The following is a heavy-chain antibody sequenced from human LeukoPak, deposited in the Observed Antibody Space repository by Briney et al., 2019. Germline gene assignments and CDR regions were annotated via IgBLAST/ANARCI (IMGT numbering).Heavy chain of an antibody. D-gene: IGHD3-3*01. Sequence: GGSLRLSCAASGFTFSSYSMNWVRKAPGKGLEWVSYISSSSSTIYYADSVKGRFTISRDNAKNSLYLQMNSLRAEDTAVYYCARGHPLYYDFWSGYYTGDDYWGQGTLVTVSS. CDR3: ARGHPLYYDFWSGYYTGDDY. V-gene: IGHV3-48*01. J-gene: IGHJ4*02. CDR2: ISSSSSTI. CDR1: GFTFSSYS.